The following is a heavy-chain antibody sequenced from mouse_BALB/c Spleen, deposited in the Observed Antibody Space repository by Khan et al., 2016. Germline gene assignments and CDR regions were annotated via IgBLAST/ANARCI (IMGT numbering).Heavy chain of an antibody. Sequence: QVQLQQSGAELARPGASVKLSCKASGYTFTSYWMQWVKQRSGQGLEWIGAIYPGDGDTRYTQKFKGQATSTADKSSSTAYMPLSSLAAEDSAVSCWASYCGSRYDYSAYWGQGTTLTVSS. CDR3: ASYCGSRYDYSAY. D-gene: IGHD1-1*01. J-gene: IGHJ2*01. CDR1: GYTFTSYW. CDR2: IYPGDGDT. V-gene: IGHV1-87*01.